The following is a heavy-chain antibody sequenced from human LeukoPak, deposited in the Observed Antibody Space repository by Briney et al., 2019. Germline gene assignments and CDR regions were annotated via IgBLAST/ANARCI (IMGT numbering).Heavy chain of an antibody. Sequence: PGSSLRLSCTASGFTFSDYGIHWVRQAPGKGLEGMAGISFDGASKYYADSVKGRFFISRDTPMNTVHLQLNNLRPEETALYCCAKVMAKRRTLTPSFDYWGQGALVTVSS. CDR2: ISFDGASK. CDR1: GFTFSDYG. CDR3: AKVMAKRRTLTPSFDY. J-gene: IGHJ4*02. V-gene: IGHV3-30*18. D-gene: IGHD1-1*01.